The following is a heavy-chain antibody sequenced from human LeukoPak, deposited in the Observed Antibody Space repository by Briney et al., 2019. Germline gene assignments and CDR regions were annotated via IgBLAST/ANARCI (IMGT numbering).Heavy chain of an antibody. D-gene: IGHD5-24*01. Sequence: GGSLRLSCSASRFTFSAYSMTWVRQAPGKGLEWVSSIDPSGTYKYYADSVKGRFTISRDNSKNTLYLQMNSLRAEDTAVYYCARDLDDYNGLPPFFQHWGQGTLVTVSS. CDR1: RFTFSAYS. V-gene: IGHV3-21*04. CDR2: IDPSGTYK. CDR3: ARDLDDYNGLPPFFQH. J-gene: IGHJ1*01.